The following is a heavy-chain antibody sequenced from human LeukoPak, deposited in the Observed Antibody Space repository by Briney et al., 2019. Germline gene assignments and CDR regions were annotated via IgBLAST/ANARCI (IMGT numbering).Heavy chain of an antibody. D-gene: IGHD3-16*01. CDR1: GFTFSSYA. CDR3: AKDHEYDYVWGIRPHYYFDY. CDR2: ISGSGGST. V-gene: IGHV3-23*01. Sequence: GGSLRLSCAASGFTFSSYAMSWVRQAPGKGLEWVSAISGSGGSTYYADSVKGRFTISRDNSKNTLYLQMNSLRAEDTAVYYCAKDHEYDYVWGIRPHYYFDYWGQGTLVTVSS. J-gene: IGHJ4*02.